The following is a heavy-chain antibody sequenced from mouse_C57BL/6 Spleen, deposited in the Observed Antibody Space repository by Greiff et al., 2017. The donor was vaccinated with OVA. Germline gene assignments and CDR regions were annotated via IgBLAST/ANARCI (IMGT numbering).Heavy chain of an antibody. CDR1: GYTFTSYT. Sequence: QVQLQQSGAELARPGASVKMSCKASGYTFTSYTMHWVKQRPGQGLEWIGYINPSSGYTKFNQKFKDKATLTADKSSSTAYMQLSSLTSEDSAVYYCARNYGYDGFAYWGQGTLVTVSA. CDR2: INPSSGYT. CDR3: ARNYGYDGFAY. J-gene: IGHJ3*01. V-gene: IGHV1-4*01. D-gene: IGHD2-2*01.